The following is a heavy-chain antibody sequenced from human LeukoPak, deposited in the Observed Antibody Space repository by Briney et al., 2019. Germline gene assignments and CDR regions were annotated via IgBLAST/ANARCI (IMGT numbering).Heavy chain of an antibody. CDR1: GGSFSGYY. V-gene: IGHV4-34*01. D-gene: IGHD3-10*01. Sequence: SETLSLTCAVYGGSFSGYYWSWIRQPPGKGLEWIGEINHSGSTNYNPSLKSRVTISVDTSKNQFSLKLSSVTAADTAVYYCARGDAVVRGVIIPGWFDPWGQGTLVTVSS. J-gene: IGHJ5*02. CDR3: ARGDAVVRGVIIPGWFDP. CDR2: INHSGST.